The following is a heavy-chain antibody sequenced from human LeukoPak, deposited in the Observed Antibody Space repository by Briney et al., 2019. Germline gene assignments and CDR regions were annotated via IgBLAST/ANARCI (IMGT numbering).Heavy chain of an antibody. J-gene: IGHJ4*02. CDR3: AKDRNDYVWGSYRYTHFDY. V-gene: IGHV3-23*01. Sequence: GGSLRLSCAASGFTFSSYAMSWVRQAPGKGLEWVSAISGSGGSTYYADSVKGRFTISRDNSKNTLYLQMNSLRAEDTAVYYCAKDRNDYVWGSYRYTHFDYWGQGTLVTVSS. CDR1: GFTFSSYA. CDR2: ISGSGGST. D-gene: IGHD3-16*02.